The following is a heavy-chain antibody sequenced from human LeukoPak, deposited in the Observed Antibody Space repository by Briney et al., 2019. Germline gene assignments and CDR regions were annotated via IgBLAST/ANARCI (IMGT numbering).Heavy chain of an antibody. CDR2: IRYSGSA. Sequence: PSETLSLTCTVSGASISNSFYFWGWVRQPPGTGLEWIGHIRYSGSAYHNPSLKSRVTISVDTSKNQFSLKLSSVTAADTAVYYCARYMEGEVLLWFGEFDYWGQGTLVTVSS. V-gene: IGHV4-39*07. CDR1: GASISNSFYF. D-gene: IGHD3-10*01. J-gene: IGHJ4*02. CDR3: ARYMEGEVLLWFGEFDY.